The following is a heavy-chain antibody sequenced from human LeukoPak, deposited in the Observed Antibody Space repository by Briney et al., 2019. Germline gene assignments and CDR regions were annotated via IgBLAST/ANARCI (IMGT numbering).Heavy chain of an antibody. D-gene: IGHD3/OR15-3a*01. V-gene: IGHV3-21*01. CDR2: ISSSSSYI. J-gene: IGHJ4*02. CDR1: GFTFSSYS. Sequence: GGSLRLSCAASGFTFSSYSMNWVRKAPGKGLEWVSSISSSSSYIYYADSVKGRFTISRDNAKNSLYLQMNSLRAEDTAVYYCARAPWTVSFDYWGQGTLVTVSS. CDR3: ARAPWTVSFDY.